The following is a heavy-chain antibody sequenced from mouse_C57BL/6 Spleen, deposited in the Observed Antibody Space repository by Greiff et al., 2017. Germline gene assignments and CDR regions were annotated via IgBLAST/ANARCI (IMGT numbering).Heavy chain of an antibody. CDR1: GYTFTSYW. CDR3: ARGDYYGSSPFDC. CDR2: IHPNSGST. D-gene: IGHD1-1*01. Sequence: QVQLKQPGAELVKPGASVKLSCKASGYTFTSYWMHWVKQRPGQGLEWIGMIHPNSGSTNYNEKFKSKATLTVDKSSSTAYMQLSSLTSEDSAVYYCARGDYYGSSPFDCWGQGTTLTVSA. J-gene: IGHJ2*01. V-gene: IGHV1-64*01.